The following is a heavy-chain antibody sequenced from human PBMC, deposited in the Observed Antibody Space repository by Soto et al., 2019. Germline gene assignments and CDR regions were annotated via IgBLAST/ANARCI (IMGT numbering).Heavy chain of an antibody. Sequence: PSDTLSLTCAVSGGSISRGGYSSSWIRQPPGMGLEWIGYIYHSGSTYYNPSLKSRVTISVDRSKNQFSLKLSSVTAADTAVYYCARKSTRYCSGGSCYGGWFDPWGQGTVVTVST. CDR2: IYHSGST. D-gene: IGHD2-15*01. CDR1: GGSISRGGYS. J-gene: IGHJ5*02. V-gene: IGHV4-30-2*01. CDR3: ARKSTRYCSGGSCYGGWFDP.